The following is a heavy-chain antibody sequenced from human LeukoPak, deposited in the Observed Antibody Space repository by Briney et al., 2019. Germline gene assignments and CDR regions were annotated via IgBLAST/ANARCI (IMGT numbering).Heavy chain of an antibody. D-gene: IGHD4-17*01. Sequence: PSETLSLTCTVSGGSIRSSSYYWGWIRQPPGKGLEWIGSIYYSGSTYYNPSLKSRVTISVDTSKNQFSLKLSSVTAADTAVYYCARTVTDYYYYYMDVWGKGTTVTISS. V-gene: IGHV4-39*01. CDR3: ARTVTDYYYYYMDV. J-gene: IGHJ6*03. CDR2: IYYSGST. CDR1: GGSIRSSSYY.